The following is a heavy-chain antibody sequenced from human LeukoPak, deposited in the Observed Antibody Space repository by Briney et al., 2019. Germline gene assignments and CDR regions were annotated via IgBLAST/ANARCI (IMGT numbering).Heavy chain of an antibody. Sequence: GASVKVSCKASGYTFISYYLHWVRQAPGQGLEWMGIINPTTGSTTYVQKFQGRVTMTTDTSTSTAYMELRSLRSDDTAVYYCARTTPLTIFGVVIEVGYYYGMDVWGQGTTVTVSS. CDR3: ARTTPLTIFGVVIEVGYYYGMDV. CDR1: GYTFISYY. D-gene: IGHD3-3*01. J-gene: IGHJ6*02. CDR2: INPTTGST. V-gene: IGHV1-46*01.